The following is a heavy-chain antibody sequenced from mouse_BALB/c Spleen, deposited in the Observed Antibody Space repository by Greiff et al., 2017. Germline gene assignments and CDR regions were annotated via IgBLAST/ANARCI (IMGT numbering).Heavy chain of an antibody. CDR3: ASPYGNGAMDY. Sequence: QVRGGGSGPGLGGPSQRLSHTCTVPGAPLISNGVSWVRQPPGRGLGGLGVIWGDGSTNYHSALISRLSISKDNSKSQVFLKLNSLQTDDTATYYCASPYGNGAMDYWGQGTSVTVSS. J-gene: IGHJ4*01. V-gene: IGHV2-3*01. CDR2: IWGDGST. D-gene: IGHD2-1*01. CDR1: GAPLISNG.